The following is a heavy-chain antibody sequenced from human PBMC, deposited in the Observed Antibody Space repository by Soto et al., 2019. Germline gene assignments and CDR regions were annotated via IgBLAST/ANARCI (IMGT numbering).Heavy chain of an antibody. Sequence: GESLKISCKGSGYSFTSYWISWVRQMPGKGLEWMGRIDPSDSYTNYSPSFQGHVTISADKSISTAYLQWSSLKASDTAMYYCARHYEVGATTIWFDPSGQGTLVTVSS. V-gene: IGHV5-10-1*01. CDR1: GYSFTSYW. J-gene: IGHJ5*02. CDR3: ARHYEVGATTIWFDP. CDR2: IDPSDSYT. D-gene: IGHD1-26*01.